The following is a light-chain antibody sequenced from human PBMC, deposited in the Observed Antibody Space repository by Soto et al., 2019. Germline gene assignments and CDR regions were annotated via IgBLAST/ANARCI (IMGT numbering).Light chain of an antibody. CDR2: DAS. J-gene: IGKJ4*01. Sequence: EIVLTQSPATLSLSPGDRATLSRRASQGISRFLAWYQQKPGQVPRLLIYDASSRAVGVPSRFSGSGSGTDFTLTISGLETEDCAMYYCHQRAHWPLSFGGGTKIEIK. CDR3: HQRAHWPLS. CDR1: QGISRF. V-gene: IGKV3-11*01.